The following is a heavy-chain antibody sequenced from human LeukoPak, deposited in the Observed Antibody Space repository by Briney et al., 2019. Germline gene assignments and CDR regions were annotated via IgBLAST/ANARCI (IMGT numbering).Heavy chain of an antibody. J-gene: IGHJ4*02. CDR2: IIPIFGTA. CDR1: GGTFISYA. Sequence: ASVKVSCKASGGTFISYAISWVRQAPRQGLEWMGGIIPIFGTANYAQKFQGRVTITADESTSTAYMELSSLRSEDTAVYYCARGSVESYDSSGYYGYWGQGTLVTVSS. V-gene: IGHV1-69*13. CDR3: ARGSVESYDSSGYYGY. D-gene: IGHD3-22*01.